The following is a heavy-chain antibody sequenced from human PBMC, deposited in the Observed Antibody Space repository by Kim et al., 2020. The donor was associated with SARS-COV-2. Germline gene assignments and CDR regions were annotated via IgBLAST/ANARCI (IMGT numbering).Heavy chain of an antibody. V-gene: IGHV3-23*01. CDR2: ISGGSGVT. D-gene: IGHD1-26*01. CDR1: GFTLSAYG. CDR3: AKDGRWPNEALDI. J-gene: IGHJ3*02. Sequence: GGSLRLSCAASGFTLSAYGMSWVRQAPGEGLEWVSAISGGSGVTYYPASVKGRFTISRDNSKNTLYLQMNSLRAEDTAVYYCAKDGRWPNEALDIWGQGT.